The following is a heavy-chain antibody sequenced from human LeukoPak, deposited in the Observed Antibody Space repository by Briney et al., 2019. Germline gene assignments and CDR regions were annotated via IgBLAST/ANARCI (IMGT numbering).Heavy chain of an antibody. CDR3: AREGYCSSTSCSRSSYYYYYMDV. D-gene: IGHD2-2*01. CDR2: VWYDGSKT. V-gene: IGHV3-33*07. Sequence: GGSLRLSCAPSGFTFTMFGMYWVRQAPGKGLEWVATVWYDGSKTYYADSVKGRFTISRDNAKNSLYLQMNSLRAEDTAVYYCAREGYCSSTSCSRSSYYYYYMDVWGKGTTVTVSS. J-gene: IGHJ6*03. CDR1: GFTFTMFG.